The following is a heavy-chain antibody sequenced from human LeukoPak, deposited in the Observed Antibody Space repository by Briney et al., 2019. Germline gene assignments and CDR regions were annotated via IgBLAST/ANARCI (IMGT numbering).Heavy chain of an antibody. D-gene: IGHD5-24*01. CDR3: ARARRDGYNSSYYYSMDV. CDR2: IIPIFCTS. V-gene: IGHV1-69*05. J-gene: IGHJ6*03. Sequence: GASVNVSCKASGCTFSSYAISWVRQAAGQGLEWMGGIIPIFCTSNYAQKVQGRVTITTDESTSTAYMELSSLRCEDTAVYYCARARRDGYNSSYYYSMDVWGKGTTVTVSS. CDR1: GCTFSSYA.